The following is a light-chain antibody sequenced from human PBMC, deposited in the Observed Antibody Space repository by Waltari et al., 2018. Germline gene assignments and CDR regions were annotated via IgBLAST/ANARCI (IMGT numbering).Light chain of an antibody. V-gene: IGKV3-20*01. CDR3: QKYVSLPAT. J-gene: IGKJ1*01. CDR1: QSVSKY. Sequence: EIVLTQSPGTLSLSPGERATLACRASQSVSKYLAWYQQKPGQAPSLLIYDASARATGIPDRFSGSGSGTDFSLTISRLEPEDFAVYYCQKYVSLPATFGQGTKVEIK. CDR2: DAS.